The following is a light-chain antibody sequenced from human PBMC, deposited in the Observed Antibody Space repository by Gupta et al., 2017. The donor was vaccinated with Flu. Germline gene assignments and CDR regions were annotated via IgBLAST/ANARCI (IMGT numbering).Light chain of an antibody. J-gene: IGKJ4*01. CDR3: LQHNSYPLT. Sequence: DIQMTQSPSSLSASVGDRVTITCRASQGIGNKLGWYQQKPGKAPKRLIYAASSLQSGVPSRFSGSGSGTEFTLTISSLQPEDFATYYCLQHNSYPLTFGGGTKVEIK. CDR2: AAS. V-gene: IGKV1-17*01. CDR1: QGIGNK.